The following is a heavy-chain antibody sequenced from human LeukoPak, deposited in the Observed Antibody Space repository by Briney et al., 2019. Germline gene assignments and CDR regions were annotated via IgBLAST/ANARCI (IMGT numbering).Heavy chain of an antibody. Sequence: PGGSLRLSCAASGFTFSSYGMHWVRQAPGKGLEWVAVISYDGSNKYYADSVKGRFTISRDNSKNTLYLKMNSLRAEDTAVYYCAIPTVTGDAFDIWGQGTMVTVSS. J-gene: IGHJ3*02. V-gene: IGHV3-30*03. CDR3: AIPTVTGDAFDI. CDR2: ISYDGSNK. CDR1: GFTFSSYG. D-gene: IGHD4-17*01.